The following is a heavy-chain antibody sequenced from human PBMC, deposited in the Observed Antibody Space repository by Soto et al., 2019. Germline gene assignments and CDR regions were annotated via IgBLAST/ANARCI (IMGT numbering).Heavy chain of an antibody. J-gene: IGHJ5*02. CDR3: ARAHYYGSGSFPWNWFDP. D-gene: IGHD3-10*01. Sequence: QVQLVESGGGVVQPGRSLRLSCAASGFTFSSYGMHWVRQAPGKGLEWVAVIWYDGSNKYYADSVKGRFTISRDNSKNTLXLQMNSLRAEDTAVYYCARAHYYGSGSFPWNWFDPWGQGTLVTVSS. V-gene: IGHV3-33*01. CDR1: GFTFSSYG. CDR2: IWYDGSNK.